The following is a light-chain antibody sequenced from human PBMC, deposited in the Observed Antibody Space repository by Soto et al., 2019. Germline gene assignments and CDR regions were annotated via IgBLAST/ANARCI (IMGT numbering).Light chain of an antibody. V-gene: IGKV4-1*01. CDR1: QSLLYNSNNRNY. J-gene: IGKJ2*01. Sequence: DIVMTQSPDSLAVSLGERATINCRSSQSLLYNSNNRNYLAWYQQKPGQPPKLLIYWASTRESGVPDRFSGSGSGTDFTLTITSLRPEDVAVYYCQQYSLAPGTFGQGTKLQI. CDR2: WAS. CDR3: QQYSLAPGT.